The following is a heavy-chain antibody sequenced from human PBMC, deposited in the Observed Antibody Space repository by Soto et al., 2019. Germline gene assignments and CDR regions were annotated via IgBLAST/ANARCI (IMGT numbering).Heavy chain of an antibody. V-gene: IGHV4-59*01. D-gene: IGHD5-12*01. CDR3: ARDETSRDGYNFSY. J-gene: IGHJ4*02. CDR2: IYYSGST. Sequence: SETLSLTCTVSGGSISSYYWSWIRQPPGKGLEWIGYIYYSGSTNYNPSLKSRVTISVDTSKNQFSLKLSSVTAADTAVYYCARDETSRDGYNFSYWGQGTLVTVSS. CDR1: GGSISSYY.